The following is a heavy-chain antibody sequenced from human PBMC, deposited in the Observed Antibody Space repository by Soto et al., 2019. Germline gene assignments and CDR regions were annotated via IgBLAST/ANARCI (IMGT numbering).Heavy chain of an antibody. V-gene: IGHV3-23*01. Sequence: GKGLEWVAAISGSGGSPYYADSVKGRFTTSRDNSKNTLYLQMSSLRAEDPAVYDGASFLYYYASVRDYWGRGTLVPVFS. D-gene: IGHD3-10*01. CDR3: ASFLYYYASVRDY. CDR2: ISGSGGSP. J-gene: IGHJ4*02.